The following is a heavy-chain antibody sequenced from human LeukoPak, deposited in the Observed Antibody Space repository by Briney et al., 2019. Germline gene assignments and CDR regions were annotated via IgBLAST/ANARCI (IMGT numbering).Heavy chain of an antibody. V-gene: IGHV3-74*01. CDR1: GFTFSSYR. CDR3: TTDSGYTSPL. CDR2: INDDGGDT. J-gene: IGHJ4*02. D-gene: IGHD5-18*01. Sequence: GGSLRLSCAVSGFTFSSYRMHWVRQAPGKGLVWVSRINDDGGDTTYADSVKGRFTISRDNAKNTLYLQMNSVRAEDTAVYYCTTDSGYTSPLWGQGTLVTVSS.